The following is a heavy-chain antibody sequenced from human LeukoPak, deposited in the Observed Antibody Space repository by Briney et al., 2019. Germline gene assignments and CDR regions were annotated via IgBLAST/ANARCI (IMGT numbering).Heavy chain of an antibody. CDR2: ISGSGGST. J-gene: IGHJ4*02. CDR1: GFTFSSYA. CDR3: AKVVLWEYYYDSSGYSYFDY. V-gene: IGHV3-23*01. Sequence: GGSLRLSCAASGFTFSSYAMSWVRQAPGKGLEWVSAISGSGGSTYYAGSVKGRFTISRDNSKNTLYLQMNSLRAEDTAVYYCAKVVLWEYYYDSSGYSYFDYWGQGTLVTVSS. D-gene: IGHD3-22*01.